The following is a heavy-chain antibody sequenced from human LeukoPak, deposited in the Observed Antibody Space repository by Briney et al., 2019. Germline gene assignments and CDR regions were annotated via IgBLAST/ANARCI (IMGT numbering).Heavy chain of an antibody. CDR2: INHSGST. J-gene: IGHJ3*02. D-gene: IGHD2-21*02. CDR1: GGSFSGYY. CDR3: ARKQRRNCGGDCYSRWSSAFDI. Sequence: SETLSLTCAVYGGSFSGYYWSWIRQPPGKGLEWIGEINHSGSTNYNPSLKSRVTISVDTSKNQFSLKLSSVTAADTAAYYCARKQRRNCGGDCYSRWSSAFDIWGQGTMVTVSS. V-gene: IGHV4-34*01.